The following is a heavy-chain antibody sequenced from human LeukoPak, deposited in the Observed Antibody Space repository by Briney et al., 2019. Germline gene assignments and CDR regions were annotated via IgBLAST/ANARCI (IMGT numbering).Heavy chain of an antibody. CDR2: IYYSGST. CDR1: GGSISNYC. Sequence: KSSETLSLTCTVSGGSISNYCWNWIRQPPGKGLEWIGSIYYSGSTYYNPSLKSRVTISVDTSNNQFSLKLTSVTAADTAVYYCARAQSRGYSYGPFDYWGQGTLVTVSS. V-gene: IGHV4-39*07. D-gene: IGHD5-18*01. J-gene: IGHJ4*02. CDR3: ARAQSRGYSYGPFDY.